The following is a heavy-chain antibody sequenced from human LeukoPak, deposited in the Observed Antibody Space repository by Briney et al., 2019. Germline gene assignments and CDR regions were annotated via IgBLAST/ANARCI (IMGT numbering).Heavy chain of an antibody. Sequence: SETLSLTCTVSGGSISSYYWSWIRQPRGKGLEWIGYIYYSGSTNYNPSLKSRVTISVDTSKNQFSLKLSSVTAADTAVYYCARGGRLGDYYDSGRDAFDIWGQGTMVTVSS. CDR1: GGSISSYY. V-gene: IGHV4-59*01. D-gene: IGHD3-22*01. CDR2: IYYSGST. J-gene: IGHJ3*02. CDR3: ARGGRLGDYYDSGRDAFDI.